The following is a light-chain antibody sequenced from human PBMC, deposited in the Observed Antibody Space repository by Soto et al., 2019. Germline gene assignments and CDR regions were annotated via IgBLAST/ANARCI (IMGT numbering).Light chain of an antibody. V-gene: IGKV3-11*01. Sequence: EIVLTQSPATLSLSPGERASLSCRASQTISVYLAWYQQKPGQAPRLLINDASNRATGIPARFSGSGSGTDFTLTISSLEPEDFAVYYCHQRTRWPPTFGGGTRVEI. CDR1: QTISVY. CDR2: DAS. CDR3: HQRTRWPPT. J-gene: IGKJ4*01.